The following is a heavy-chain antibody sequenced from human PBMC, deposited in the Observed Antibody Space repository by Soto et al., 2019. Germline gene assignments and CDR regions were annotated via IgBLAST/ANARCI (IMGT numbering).Heavy chain of an antibody. Sequence: SETLSLTCGVSGYSISSGYYWGWVRQPPGKGLEWIGSIRHDGNTYYNPSLKSRVTISVDTSKNQFSLNLRSVTAADTAVYYCVIVGVEVSGPIGDFDYWGQGTLVTVSS. CDR2: IRHDGNT. J-gene: IGHJ4*02. CDR1: GYSISSGYY. V-gene: IGHV4-38-2*01. D-gene: IGHD2-15*01. CDR3: VIVGVEVSGPIGDFDY.